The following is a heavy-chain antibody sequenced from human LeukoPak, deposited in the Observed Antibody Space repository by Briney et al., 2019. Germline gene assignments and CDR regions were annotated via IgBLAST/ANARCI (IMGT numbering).Heavy chain of an antibody. J-gene: IGHJ6*03. V-gene: IGHV4-39*07. D-gene: IGHD2-15*01. CDR2: IYYSGST. CDR1: GGSISSSSYY. Sequence: SETLSLTCTVSGGSISSSSYYWGWIRQPPGKGLEWIGSIYYSGSTYYNPSLKSRVTISVDTSKNQFSLKLSSVTAADTAVYYCVRWQSDQYYYYMDVWGKGTTVTVSS. CDR3: VRWQSDQYYYYMDV.